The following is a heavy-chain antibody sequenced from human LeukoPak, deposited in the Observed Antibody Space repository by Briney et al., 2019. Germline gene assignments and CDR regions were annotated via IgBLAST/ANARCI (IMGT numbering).Heavy chain of an antibody. CDR2: INPNIGVT. CDR3: ARRNYDILTGYDISYFDY. Sequence: GASVKVSCKPSGYTFHDYYLHWVRQAPGQGLDCMGWINPNIGVTNDAQKFQGRVTMTRDTCISTAYMELTRLRSDDTAVYYCARRNYDILTGYDISYFDYWGQGALVTVSS. D-gene: IGHD3-9*01. J-gene: IGHJ4*02. V-gene: IGHV1-2*02. CDR1: GYTFHDYY.